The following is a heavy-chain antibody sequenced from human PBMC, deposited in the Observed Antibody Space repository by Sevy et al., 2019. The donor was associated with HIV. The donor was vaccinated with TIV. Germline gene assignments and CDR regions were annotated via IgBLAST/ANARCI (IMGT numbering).Heavy chain of an antibody. CDR3: AKDMNRGCEGVNCYSYYYYFYGLDV. J-gene: IGHJ6*02. CDR2: ISWNSRNI. Sequence: GGSLRLSCAASGFPFNDHAMHWVRQVPGKGLEWVSGISWNSRNIGYADSVKGRFTISREKAREFVYLEMNSLRPEDTAFYDVAKDMNRGCEGVNCYSYYYYFYGLDVWGQGTTVTVSS. CDR1: GFPFNDHA. V-gene: IGHV3-9*01. D-gene: IGHD2-21*02.